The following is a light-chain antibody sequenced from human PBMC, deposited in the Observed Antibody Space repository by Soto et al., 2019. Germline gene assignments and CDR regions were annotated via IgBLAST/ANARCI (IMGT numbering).Light chain of an antibody. CDR2: GAS. J-gene: IGKJ5*01. CDR1: QSVSSN. Sequence: VKTKSPAKLCVSQEERATLSCRASQSVSSNLAWYQQKPDQAPRLLIYGASTRATGIPARFSVSGSGTDFTLTISSLQSEDFATYYCQHAKSLPVRFGQGTRLAI. V-gene: IGKV3-15*01. CDR3: QHAKSLPVR.